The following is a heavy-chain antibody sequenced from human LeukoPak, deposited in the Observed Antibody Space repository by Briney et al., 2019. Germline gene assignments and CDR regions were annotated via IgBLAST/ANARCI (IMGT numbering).Heavy chain of an antibody. CDR3: ATVKGYYESSGYDDFDY. CDR2: FDPEDGET. J-gene: IGHJ4*02. CDR1: GYTLTELS. D-gene: IGHD3-22*01. V-gene: IGHV1-24*01. Sequence: ASVKVSCKVSGYTLTELSMHWVRQAPGKGLEWMGGFDPEDGETIYAQKFQGRVTMTEDTSTDTAYMELSSLRSEDTAVYYCATVKGYYESSGYDDFDYWGQGTLVTVSS.